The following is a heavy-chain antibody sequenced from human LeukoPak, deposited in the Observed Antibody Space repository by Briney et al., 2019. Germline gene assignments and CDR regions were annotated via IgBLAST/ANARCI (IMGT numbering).Heavy chain of an antibody. J-gene: IGHJ4*02. CDR3: AKDGSGSYQPDYFDY. Sequence: GGSLRLSCAASGFTFSSYGMHWVRQAPGKGLEWVAFIRYDGSNKYYADSVKGRFTISRDNSKNTLYLQMNSLRAEDTAVYYCAKDGSGSYQPDYFDYWGQGTLVTVSS. V-gene: IGHV3-30*02. D-gene: IGHD1-26*01. CDR1: GFTFSSYG. CDR2: IRYDGSNK.